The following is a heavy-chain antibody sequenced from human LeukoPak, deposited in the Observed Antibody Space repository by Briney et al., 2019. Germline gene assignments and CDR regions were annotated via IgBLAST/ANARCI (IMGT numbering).Heavy chain of an antibody. V-gene: IGHV4-30-2*01. J-gene: IGHJ4*02. D-gene: IGHD4-17*01. CDR1: GGSISSGGYS. Sequence: SETLSLTCAASGGSISSGGYSWSWIRQPPGKGLEWIGYIYHSGSTYYNPSLKSRVTISVDRSKNQFSLKLSSVTAADTAVYYCARAAGTVTLYYFDYWGQGTLVTVSS. CDR2: IYHSGST. CDR3: ARAAGTVTLYYFDY.